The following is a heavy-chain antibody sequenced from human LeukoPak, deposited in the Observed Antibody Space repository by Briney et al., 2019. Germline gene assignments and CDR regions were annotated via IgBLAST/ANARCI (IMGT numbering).Heavy chain of an antibody. CDR1: GFTFSSYW. CDR2: IKQDGSHI. D-gene: IGHD6-6*01. CDR3: ARIGYSSSSFDY. Sequence: GGSLRLSCVASGFTFSSYWMSWVRQVPGKGLEWVANIKQDGSHIYYVDSLKGRFTISRDNAKNSLYLQMNSLRVEDTAVYYCARIGYSSSSFDYWGQGTLVTVSS. V-gene: IGHV3-7*01. J-gene: IGHJ4*02.